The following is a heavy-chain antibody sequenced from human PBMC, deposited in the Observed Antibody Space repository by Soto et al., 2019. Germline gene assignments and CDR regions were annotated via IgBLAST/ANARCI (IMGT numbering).Heavy chain of an antibody. V-gene: IGHV4-30-2*01. D-gene: IGHD6-13*01. CDR2: IYHSGST. Sequence: SETLSLTCAVSGGSISSGGYFWSWIRQPPGKGLEWIGYIYHSGSTYYNPSLKSRVTISVDRSKNQFSLKLSSVTAADTAVYYCVRGQFWRSSFDYWGQGTLVTVSS. CDR1: GGSISSGGYF. J-gene: IGHJ4*02. CDR3: VRGQFWRSSFDY.